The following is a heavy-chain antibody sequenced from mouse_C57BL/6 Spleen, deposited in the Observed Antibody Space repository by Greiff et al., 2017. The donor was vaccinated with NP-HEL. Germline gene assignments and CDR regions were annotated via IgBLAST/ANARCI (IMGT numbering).Heavy chain of an antibody. J-gene: IGHJ4*01. CDR3: TRDGTGYYAMDY. Sequence: EVQLVESGEGLVKPGGSLKLSCAASGFTFSSYAMSWVRQTPEKRLEWVAYISSGGDYIYYADTVKGRFTISRDNARNTLYLQMSSLKSEDTAMYYCTRDGTGYYAMDYWGQGTSVTVSS. D-gene: IGHD2-1*01. V-gene: IGHV5-9-1*02. CDR1: GFTFSSYA. CDR2: ISSGGDYI.